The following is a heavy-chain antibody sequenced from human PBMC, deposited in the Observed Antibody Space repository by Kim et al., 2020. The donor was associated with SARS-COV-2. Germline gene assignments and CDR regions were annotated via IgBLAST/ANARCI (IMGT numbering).Heavy chain of an antibody. CDR1: GFTFSSYG. CDR2: IWYDGSNK. Sequence: GGSLRLSCAASGFTFSSYGMHWVRQAPGKGLEWVAVIWYDGSNKYYADSVKGRFTISRDNSKNTLYLQMNSLRAEDTAVYYCAKTVGYSGGWYSSWGQGTLVIVSS. D-gene: IGHD6-19*01. J-gene: IGHJ4*02. CDR3: AKTVGYSGGWYSS. V-gene: IGHV3-33*06.